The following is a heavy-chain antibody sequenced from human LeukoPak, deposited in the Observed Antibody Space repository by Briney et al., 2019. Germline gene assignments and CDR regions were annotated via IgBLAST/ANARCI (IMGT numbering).Heavy chain of an antibody. CDR1: GYTFTGYY. CDR2: INPNSGGT. V-gene: IGHV1-2*06. CDR3: ALGGSWNDY. J-gene: IGHJ4*02. D-gene: IGHD1-26*01. Sequence: ASVKVSCRASGYTFTGYYMHWVRQAPGQGLEWMGPINPNSGGTNYAQQFQGRVTMTRDTSISTAYMELSRLRSDDTAVYYCALGGSWNDYWGQGTLVTVSS.